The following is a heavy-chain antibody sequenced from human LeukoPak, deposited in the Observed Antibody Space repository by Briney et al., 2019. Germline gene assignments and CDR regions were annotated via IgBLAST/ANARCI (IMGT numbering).Heavy chain of an antibody. V-gene: IGHV3-23*01. CDR2: ITGGAT. D-gene: IGHD3-16*01. CDR3: AKGENDYVWGNQD. CDR1: EFTFSNYA. J-gene: IGHJ4*02. Sequence: GGSLRLSCAASEFTFSNYAMNWVRQAPGRGLEWISAITGGATLYADSVKGRFTISRDNSKNTLYLQMNSLRAEDTAVYYCAKGENDYVWGNQDWGQGTLVTVSS.